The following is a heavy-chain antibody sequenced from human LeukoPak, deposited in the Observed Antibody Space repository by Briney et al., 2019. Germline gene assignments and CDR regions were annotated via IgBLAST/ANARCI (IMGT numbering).Heavy chain of an antibody. CDR2: IDSDGTRT. D-gene: IGHD2-21*02. J-gene: IGHJ5*02. V-gene: IGHV3-74*01. CDR3: ARSPNCGGDCS. Sequence: GGSLRLSCAASGFAFSTYWMHWVRQAPGKGLVWVSRIDSDGTRTTYADSVKGRFTISRDNAKNTLYLQMNSLRVEDTAVYYCARSPNCGGDCSWGQGTLVTVSS. CDR1: GFAFSTYW.